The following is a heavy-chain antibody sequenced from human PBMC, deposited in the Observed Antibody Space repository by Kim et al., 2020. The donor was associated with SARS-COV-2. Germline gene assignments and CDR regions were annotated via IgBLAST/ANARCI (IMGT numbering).Heavy chain of an antibody. J-gene: IGHJ4*02. CDR3: ARDITSRYLDY. V-gene: IGHV3-30*07. Sequence: YYAHAVEGRFTISRDNAKHTLYLQMNSLRAEDTAVYYCARDITSRYLDYWGQGTLVIVSS. D-gene: IGHD6-6*01.